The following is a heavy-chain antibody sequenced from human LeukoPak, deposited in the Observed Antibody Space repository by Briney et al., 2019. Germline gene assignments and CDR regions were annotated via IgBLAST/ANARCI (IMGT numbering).Heavy chain of an antibody. V-gene: IGHV4-39*01. D-gene: IGHD3-22*01. J-gene: IGHJ5*02. CDR3: ARHLDYYDSSGYPGFDA. CDR2: IYYSGST. Sequence: GSLRLSCAASGFIFSSYWMGWIRQPPGKGLEWIGSIYYSGSTYYNPSLKSRVTISVDTSKNQFSLKLSSVTAADTAVYYCARHLDYYDSSGYPGFDAWGQGTLVTVSS. CDR1: GFIFSSYW.